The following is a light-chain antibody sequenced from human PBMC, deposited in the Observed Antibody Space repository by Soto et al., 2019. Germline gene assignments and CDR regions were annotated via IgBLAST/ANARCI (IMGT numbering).Light chain of an antibody. J-gene: IGKJ1*01. CDR1: ESVSSK. Sequence: EIVMTQSPATLSVSPGERATLSCRASESVSSKLVWYQKKPGQAPRLLIHDASTRATGIPARFSGSGSGTEFILTISSVESEDFAIYYCQQYGSYWTFGQGTKVEIK. CDR2: DAS. CDR3: QQYGSYWT. V-gene: IGKV3-15*01.